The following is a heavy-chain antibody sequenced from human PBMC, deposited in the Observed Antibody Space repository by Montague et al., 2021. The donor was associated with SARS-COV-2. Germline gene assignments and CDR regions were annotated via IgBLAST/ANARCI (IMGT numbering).Heavy chain of an antibody. CDR1: GGSFHVFS. V-gene: IGHV4-34*01. Sequence: SETLSLTCAVYGGSFHVFSWGWIRQSPGKGLEWIGEVDHSGNTKYNPSLKSRVTISVDTSKNQFSLDLTSVTAADTAIYYCARGTRAVQITPCFRYWGQGTLVTVSS. J-gene: IGHJ4*02. CDR2: VDHSGNT. CDR3: ARGTRAVQITPCFRY. D-gene: IGHD3-16*01.